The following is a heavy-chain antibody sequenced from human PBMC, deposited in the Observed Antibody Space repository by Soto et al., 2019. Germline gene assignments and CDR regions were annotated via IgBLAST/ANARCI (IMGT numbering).Heavy chain of an antibody. J-gene: IGHJ6*02. CDR2: IIPIFGTA. D-gene: IGHD3-10*01. CDR1: GGTFSSYA. V-gene: IGHV1-69*12. Sequence: QVQLVQSGAEVKKPGSSVKVSCKASGGTFSSYAISWVRQAPGQGLEWMGGIIPIFGTANYAQKFQGRVTITADESTSTAYMELSSLRAEDTAVYYWAGALATMVRGVISCYGMDVWGQGTTVTVSS. CDR3: AGALATMVRGVISCYGMDV.